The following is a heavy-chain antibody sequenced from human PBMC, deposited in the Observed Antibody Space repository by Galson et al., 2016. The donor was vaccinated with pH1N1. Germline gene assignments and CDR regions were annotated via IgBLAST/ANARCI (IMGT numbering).Heavy chain of an antibody. CDR3: VRAVGAVEAF. CDR2: IKHDGSQK. V-gene: IGHV3-7*01. D-gene: IGHD4/OR15-4a*01. CDR1: GFTFSNYW. J-gene: IGHJ4*02. Sequence: SLRLSCAGSGFTFSNYWMHWVRQAPGKGLEWEANIKHDGSQKYYVDSVKGRFTISRDNAKNSLYLQMNSLRAEDTAVYYCVRAVGAVEAFWGQGTLVTVSS.